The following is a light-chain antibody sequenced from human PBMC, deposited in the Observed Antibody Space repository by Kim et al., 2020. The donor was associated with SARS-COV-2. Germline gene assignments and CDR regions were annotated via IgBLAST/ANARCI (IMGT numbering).Light chain of an antibody. Sequence: GQSVAISCTGTSSDIGTYNHVSWYQQHPGKAPKLLIYDVSKRPSGVPDRFSACKSGNTASLTVSGLQAEDEADYYCSSYAGTNNVIFGGGTQLT. V-gene: IGLV2-8*01. CDR3: SSYAGTNNVI. CDR2: DVS. J-gene: IGLJ2*01. CDR1: SSDIGTYNH.